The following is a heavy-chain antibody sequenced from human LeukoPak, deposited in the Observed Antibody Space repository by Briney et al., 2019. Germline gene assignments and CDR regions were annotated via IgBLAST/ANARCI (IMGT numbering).Heavy chain of an antibody. CDR2: ISSSSSYM. D-gene: IGHD3-3*01. CDR1: GCTFSSYS. V-gene: IGHV3-21*01. CDR3: ARDPAWAIFGVAA. Sequence: PGGSLRLSCAASGCTFSSYSMNWVRQAPGKGLEWVSSISSSSSYMYYADPVKGRFTISRDNAKNSLYLQMNSLRAEDTAVYYCARDPAWAIFGVAAWGQGTLVTVSS. J-gene: IGHJ5*02.